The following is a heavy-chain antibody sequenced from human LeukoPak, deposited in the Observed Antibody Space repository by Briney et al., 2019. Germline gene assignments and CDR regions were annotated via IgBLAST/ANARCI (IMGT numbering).Heavy chain of an antibody. CDR1: GYTFTSYG. J-gene: IGHJ5*02. D-gene: IGHD3-10*01. CDR2: ISAYNGNT. Sequence: ASVKVSCKASGYTFTSYGISWVRQAPGQGLEWMGWISAYNGNTNYAQKLQGRVTMTTDTSTSTAYMELRSLRSDDTAVYYCARDFMVRGVIKGGWFDPWGQGTLVTVSS. V-gene: IGHV1-18*04. CDR3: ARDFMVRGVIKGGWFDP.